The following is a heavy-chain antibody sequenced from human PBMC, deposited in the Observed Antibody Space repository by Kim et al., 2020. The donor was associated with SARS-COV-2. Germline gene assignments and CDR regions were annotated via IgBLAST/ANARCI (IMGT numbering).Heavy chain of an antibody. CDR1: GYTFTSYY. J-gene: IGHJ5*02. D-gene: IGHD4-17*01. CDR3: ARDPLFDYGDGWFDP. Sequence: ASVKVSCKASGYTFTSYYMHWVRQAPGQGLEWMGIINPSGGSTSYAQKFQGRVTMTRDTSTSTVYMELSSLRSEDTAVYYCARDPLFDYGDGWFDPWGQGTLVTVSS. V-gene: IGHV1-46*01. CDR2: INPSGGST.